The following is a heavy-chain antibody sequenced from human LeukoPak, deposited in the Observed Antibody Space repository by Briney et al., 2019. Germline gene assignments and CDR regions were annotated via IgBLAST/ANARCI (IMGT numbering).Heavy chain of an antibody. CDR1: GYSISSGYY. V-gene: IGHV4-38-2*02. CDR3: ARDSGYSVNWFDP. Sequence: SETLSLTCTVSGYSISSGYYWGWIRQPPGKGLEWIGSIYHSGSTYYNPSLKSRVTISVDTSKNQFSLKLSSVTAADTAVYYCARDSGYSVNWFDPRGQGTLVTVSS. CDR2: IYHSGST. D-gene: IGHD5/OR15-5a*01. J-gene: IGHJ5*02.